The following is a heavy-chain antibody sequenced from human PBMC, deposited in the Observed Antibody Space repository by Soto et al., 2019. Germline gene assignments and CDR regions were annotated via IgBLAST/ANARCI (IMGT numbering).Heavy chain of an antibody. V-gene: IGHV4-34*01. Sequence: SETLSLTCAVFGGCFRGYYWSWIRQPPGKGLEWIGEINHSGSTNYNPSLKSRVTISVDTSKNQFALKLSSVTAADTAVYYCAREAEMATTTTILDYWGQGTLVTVPS. D-gene: IGHD5-12*01. CDR1: GGCFRGYY. J-gene: IGHJ4*02. CDR3: AREAEMATTTTILDY. CDR2: INHSGST.